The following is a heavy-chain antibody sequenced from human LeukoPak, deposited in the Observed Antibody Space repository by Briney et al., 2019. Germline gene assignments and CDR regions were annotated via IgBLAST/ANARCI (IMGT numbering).Heavy chain of an antibody. J-gene: IGHJ3*02. CDR3: ARGRHYYDNSGVEYAFDI. V-gene: IGHV5-51*01. Sequence: GESLKISCKGSGYSFSSYWIGWVRQMPGKGLEWMGIIYPGDSDTRYRPSFQGQVTISADRSISTAHLQWSSLKASDTAMYYCARGRHYYDNSGVEYAFDIWGQGTMVTVSS. CDR2: IYPGDSDT. D-gene: IGHD3-22*01. CDR1: GYSFSSYW.